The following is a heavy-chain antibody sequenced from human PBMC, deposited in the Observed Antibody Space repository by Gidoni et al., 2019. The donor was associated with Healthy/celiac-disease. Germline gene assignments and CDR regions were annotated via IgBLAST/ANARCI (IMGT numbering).Heavy chain of an antibody. Sequence: QVQLQESGPGLVKPSQTLSLTCTVSGGSISSGGSYWSWIRQHPGKGLEWIGYIYDSGSTFYNPSLKSRVTISVDTSKNQFSLKLSSVTAADTAVYYCARGVTIFGVVILEAFDIWGQGTMVTVSS. CDR1: GGSISSGGSY. V-gene: IGHV4-31*03. J-gene: IGHJ3*02. CDR3: ARGVTIFGVVILEAFDI. CDR2: IYDSGST. D-gene: IGHD3-3*01.